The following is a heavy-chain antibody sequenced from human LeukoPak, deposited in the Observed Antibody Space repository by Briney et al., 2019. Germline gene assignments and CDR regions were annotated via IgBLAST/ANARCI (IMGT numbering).Heavy chain of an antibody. J-gene: IGHJ4*02. Sequence: SQILSLTCVISGDSVSSNSAAWNWIRQSPSRGLEWLGRTYYRSRWYTEYATSVKSRITISPDTSKNQFSLQLTSVTPEDTAVYYCAKEIRDQQWWGQGSLVTVSS. D-gene: IGHD6-19*01. CDR2: TYYRSRWYT. CDR3: AKEIRDQQW. CDR1: GDSVSSNSAA. V-gene: IGHV6-1*01.